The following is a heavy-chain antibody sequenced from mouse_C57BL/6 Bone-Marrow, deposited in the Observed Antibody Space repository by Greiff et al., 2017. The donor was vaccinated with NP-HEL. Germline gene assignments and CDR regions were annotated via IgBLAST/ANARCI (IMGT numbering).Heavy chain of an antibody. CDR2: ISSGGDYI. D-gene: IGHD2-4*01. CDR1: GFTFSSYA. Sequence: EVQRVESGEGLVKPGGSLKLSCAASGFTFSSYAMSWVRQTPEKRLAWVAYISSGGDYIYYADTVKGRFTISRDNARNTLYLQMSSLKSEDTSMYYCTREIYYDYSYYFDYWGQGTTLTVSS. J-gene: IGHJ2*01. V-gene: IGHV5-9-1*02. CDR3: TREIYYDYSYYFDY.